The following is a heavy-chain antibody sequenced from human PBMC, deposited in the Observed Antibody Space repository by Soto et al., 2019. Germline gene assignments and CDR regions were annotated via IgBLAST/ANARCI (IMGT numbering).Heavy chain of an antibody. V-gene: IGHV1-69*02. CDR2: IIPILGIA. CDR3: ARQSKYSGYDPLYY. Sequence: QVQLVQSGAEVKKPGSSVKVSCKASGGTFSSYTISWVRQAPGQGLEWMRRIIPILGIANYAQKFQGRVTITADKSTSTAYMELSSLRSEDTAVYYCARQSKYSGYDPLYYWGQGTLVTVSS. D-gene: IGHD5-12*01. J-gene: IGHJ4*02. CDR1: GGTFSSYT.